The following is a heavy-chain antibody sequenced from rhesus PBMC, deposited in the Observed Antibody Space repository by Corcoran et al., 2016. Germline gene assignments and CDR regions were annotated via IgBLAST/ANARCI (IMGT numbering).Heavy chain of an antibody. CDR2: IYGSGSST. Sequence: QLQLQESGPGLVKPSETLSVTCAVSGGSISSSYWSWIRQAPGKGLEWIGYIYGSGSSTNYHPSLKGRVTLSGDTSKNQLSLKLSSVTTADTAVYYCAREGVHDYGSPGAFDFWGQGLRVTVSS. CDR3: AREGVHDYGSPGAFDF. CDR1: GGSISSSY. V-gene: IGHV4-169*02. D-gene: IGHD4-29*01. J-gene: IGHJ3*01.